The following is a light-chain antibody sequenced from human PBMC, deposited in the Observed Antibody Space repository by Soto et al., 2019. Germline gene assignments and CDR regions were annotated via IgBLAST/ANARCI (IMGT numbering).Light chain of an antibody. J-gene: IGKJ4*01. CDR3: QQRSNWPLLT. CDR1: QSVSDY. Sequence: EIVLTQSPATLSLSPGERATLSCRASQSVSDYLGWYQQNPGQAPRLLIYDASNRASGIPARFSGSGSGTDFTLTIISLEHEDFAVYYCQQRSNWPLLTCGGGTKVIIK. CDR2: DAS. V-gene: IGKV3-11*01.